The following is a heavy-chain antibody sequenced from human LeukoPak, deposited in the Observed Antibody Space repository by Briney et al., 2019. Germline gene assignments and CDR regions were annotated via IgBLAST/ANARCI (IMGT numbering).Heavy chain of an antibody. CDR1: GYTFTSYG. CDR2: ISAYNGNT. D-gene: IGHD3-9*01. Sequence: GASVKVSCKASGYTFTSYGISWVRQAPGQGLEWMGWISAYNGNTNYAQKLQGRVTMTTDTSTSTAYMELRSLRSDDTAVYYCARDRASLLRYFDWLSNPAFDYWGQGTLVTVSS. CDR3: ARDRASLLRYFDWLSNPAFDY. J-gene: IGHJ4*02. V-gene: IGHV1-18*01.